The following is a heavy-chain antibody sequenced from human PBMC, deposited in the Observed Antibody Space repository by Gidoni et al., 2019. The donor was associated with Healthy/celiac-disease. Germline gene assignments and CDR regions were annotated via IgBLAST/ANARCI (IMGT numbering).Heavy chain of an antibody. CDR1: GYSFTSYW. V-gene: IGHV5-51*03. D-gene: IGHD3-9*01. CDR3: ARMAYYDILTGSPFDY. J-gene: IGHJ4*02. Sequence: EVQLVQSGAEVKKPGESLKISCKVSGYSFTSYWIGWVRQMPGKGLEWMGIIYPGDSDTSYSPSFQGQVTISADKSISTAYLQWSSLRASDTAMYYCARMAYYDILTGSPFDYWGQGTLVTVSS. CDR2: IYPGDSDT.